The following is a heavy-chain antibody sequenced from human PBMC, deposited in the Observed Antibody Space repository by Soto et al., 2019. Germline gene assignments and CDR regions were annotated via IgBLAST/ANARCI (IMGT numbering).Heavy chain of an antibody. D-gene: IGHD3-3*02. CDR2: IHAGNGNT. J-gene: IGHJ4*02. V-gene: IGHV1-3*01. Sequence: ASVKVSCKASGYTFSSYAIHWVRQAPGQGLEWMGWIHAGNGNTKYSQSFQGRVTISRDTSATTAYMELNSLRSEDTAVYYCARGVAFLDYWGQGTLVTGSS. CDR1: GYTFSSYA. CDR3: ARGVAFLDY.